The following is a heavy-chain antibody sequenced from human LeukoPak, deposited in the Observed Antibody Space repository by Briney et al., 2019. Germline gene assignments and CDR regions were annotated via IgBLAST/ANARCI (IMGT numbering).Heavy chain of an antibody. CDR2: IYYSGST. Sequence: SETLSLTCTVSGGSISGSSYYWGWIRQPPGKGLEWIGSIYYSGSTYYKPSLKSRVTMSVDTFKNQFSLKLSSVTAADTAVYYCARPQRYSNYALDYWGQGTLVTVSS. CDR3: ARPQRYSNYALDY. CDR1: GGSISGSSYY. V-gene: IGHV4-39*01. D-gene: IGHD4-11*01. J-gene: IGHJ4*02.